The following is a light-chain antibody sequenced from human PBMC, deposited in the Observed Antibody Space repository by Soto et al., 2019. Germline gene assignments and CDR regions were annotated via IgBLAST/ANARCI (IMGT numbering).Light chain of an antibody. Sequence: EMVVTQSPDTLSLSPGERVTLFCRASQSVSDNYLAWYQQTPGQAPRLLIYGASNRATGIPDRFTGAGSVTDFTLTSSRLEPEDFAVYYWQQYDRSPWTFGQGTKVEIK. CDR2: GAS. CDR1: QSVSDNY. CDR3: QQYDRSPWT. J-gene: IGKJ1*01. V-gene: IGKV3-20*01.